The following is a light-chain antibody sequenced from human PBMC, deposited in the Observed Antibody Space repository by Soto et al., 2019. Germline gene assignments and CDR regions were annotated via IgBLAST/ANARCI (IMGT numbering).Light chain of an antibody. CDR1: LNVNSY. V-gene: IGKV3-20*01. CDR2: DAS. CDR3: QQYGSSPIT. J-gene: IGKJ5*01. Sequence: VLTQSPATLSLSPGERATLSCRASLNVNSYLAWYQQKPGQAPRLLIYDASNRATGIPDRFSGSGSGTDFTLTISRLEPEDFAVYYCQQYGSSPITFGQGTRLEIK.